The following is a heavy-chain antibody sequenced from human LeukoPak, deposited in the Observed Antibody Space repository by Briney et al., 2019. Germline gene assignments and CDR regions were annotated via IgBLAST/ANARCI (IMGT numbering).Heavy chain of an antibody. D-gene: IGHD5-24*01. Sequence: ASVKVSCKASGYTFTSYYMHWVRQAPGQGLEWMGIINPSGGSTSYAQKFQGRVTMTRDTSTSTVYMELSSLRSEDTAVYYCARVPPRERWLQLEAFDIWGQGTMVTVSS. V-gene: IGHV1-46*01. CDR3: ARVPPRERWLQLEAFDI. CDR2: INPSGGST. CDR1: GYTFTSYY. J-gene: IGHJ3*02.